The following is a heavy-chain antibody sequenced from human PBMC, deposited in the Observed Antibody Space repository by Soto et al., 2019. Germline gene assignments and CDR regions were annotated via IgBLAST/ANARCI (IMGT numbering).Heavy chain of an antibody. D-gene: IGHD2-21*02. Sequence: LRLSCAASGFTFSSYAIGWVRRAPGKGLEWVSAISGSGGSTYYADSVKGRFTISRDNSKNTLYLQMNSLRAEDTAVYYCAMVVTAYYGMDVWGQGTTVTVSS. CDR3: AMVVTAYYGMDV. CDR2: ISGSGGST. J-gene: IGHJ6*02. CDR1: GFTFSSYA. V-gene: IGHV3-23*01.